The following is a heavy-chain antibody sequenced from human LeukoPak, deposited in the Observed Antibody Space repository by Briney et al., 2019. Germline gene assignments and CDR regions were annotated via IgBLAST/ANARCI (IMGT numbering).Heavy chain of an antibody. D-gene: IGHD3-16*01. CDR1: RGSISNHY. Sequence: SETLSLTCTVSRGSISNHYWSWIRQSPGKGLQWIGYIYVNGSPNYNPSLKSRVTISADTPKAQFSLKLSSMSTADAAVDFCARAGLSYPLGDYGLDVWGQGTTVTVSS. CDR3: ARAGLSYPLGDYGLDV. CDR2: IYVNGSP. J-gene: IGHJ6*02. V-gene: IGHV4-59*11.